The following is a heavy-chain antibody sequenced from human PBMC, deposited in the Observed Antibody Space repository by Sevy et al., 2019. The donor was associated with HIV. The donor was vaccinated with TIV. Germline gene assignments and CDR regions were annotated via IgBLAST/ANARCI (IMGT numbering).Heavy chain of an antibody. J-gene: IGHJ4*02. V-gene: IGHV3-30*02. CDR3: AKNTAAAGTGGFDY. Sequence: GGSLRLSCAASALIFSHYGTHWVRQAPGKGLEWVAFISYDGSDTYYVDSVKGRFSISRDNSKNTVYLQINSLRTEDTALYYCAKNTAAAGTGGFDYWGQGTLVTVSS. CDR2: ISYDGSDT. D-gene: IGHD6-13*01. CDR1: ALIFSHYG.